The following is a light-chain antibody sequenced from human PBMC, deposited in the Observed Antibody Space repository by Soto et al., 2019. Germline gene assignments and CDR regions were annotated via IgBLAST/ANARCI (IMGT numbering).Light chain of an antibody. CDR3: QPTFNSPPWT. J-gene: IGKJ1*01. CDR1: QNIDMY. Sequence: DIHMTQSPSSLSASVGDTVTITCRASQNIDMYLNWYQQKPGKAPRVLISGASNLQSGVPSRFSGSGSGTDFTLTISSLQSEDFASYFCQPTFNSPPWTFGQGTKVEVK. CDR2: GAS. V-gene: IGKV1-39*01.